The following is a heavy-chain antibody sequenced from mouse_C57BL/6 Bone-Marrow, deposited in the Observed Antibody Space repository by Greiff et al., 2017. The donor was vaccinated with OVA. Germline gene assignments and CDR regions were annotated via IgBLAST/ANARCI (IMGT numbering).Heavy chain of an antibody. CDR3: ARAYYDCDGYYIDD. Sequence: QVQLQQPGAELVMPGASVKLSCKASGYTFTSYWMHWVKQRPGQGLEWIGEINPSDSYTNYNQKFKGKSTLTVDKSSSTAYKQLSSLTSEDTAVYNCARAYYDCDGYYIDDWGQGTTLTVSS. J-gene: IGHJ2*01. CDR2: INPSDSYT. D-gene: IGHD2-4*01. V-gene: IGHV1-69*01. CDR1: GYTFTSYW.